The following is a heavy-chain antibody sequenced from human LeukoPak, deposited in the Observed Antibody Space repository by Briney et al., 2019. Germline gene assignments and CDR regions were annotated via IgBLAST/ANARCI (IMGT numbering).Heavy chain of an antibody. CDR2: ISGSGGST. CDR1: GFTFSSYG. J-gene: IGHJ6*03. V-gene: IGHV3-23*01. Sequence: GGTLRLSCAASGFTFSSYGMSWVRQAPGKGLEWVSGISGSGGSTYYADSLKGRFAISRDNSKNTLYLRMSSLRAVDTAVYYCAKDAAAAAAHYYYYYMDVWGKGTTVTVSS. D-gene: IGHD6-13*01. CDR3: AKDAAAAAAHYYYYYMDV.